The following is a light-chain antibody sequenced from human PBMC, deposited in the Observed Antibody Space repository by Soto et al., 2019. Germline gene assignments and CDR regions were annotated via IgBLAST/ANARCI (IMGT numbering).Light chain of an antibody. CDR1: NIRTKS. J-gene: IGLJ2*01. CDR3: QVWDGSSDHVV. V-gene: IGLV3-21*02. CDR2: DDT. Sequence: YELTQSPSVSVAPGQTATITCGGNNIRTKSGHWYQQQQGQAPVLVVYDDTARPPGIPERFSGSNSGNMATLTISSVEAGDEDDYYCQVWDGSSDHVVFGGGTKLTVL.